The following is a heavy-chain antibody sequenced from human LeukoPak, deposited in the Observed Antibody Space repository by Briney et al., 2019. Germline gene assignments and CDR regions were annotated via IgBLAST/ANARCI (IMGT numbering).Heavy chain of an antibody. Sequence: PSETLSLTCTVSGGSISSSSYYWGWIRQPPGKGLEWIGSIYYSGSTYYNPSLKSRVTISVDTSKNQFSLKLSPVTAADTAVYYCARVTRLAYSNPLSFDYWGQGTLVTVSS. J-gene: IGHJ4*02. D-gene: IGHD4-11*01. V-gene: IGHV4-39*07. CDR3: ARVTRLAYSNPLSFDY. CDR1: GGSISSSSYY. CDR2: IYYSGST.